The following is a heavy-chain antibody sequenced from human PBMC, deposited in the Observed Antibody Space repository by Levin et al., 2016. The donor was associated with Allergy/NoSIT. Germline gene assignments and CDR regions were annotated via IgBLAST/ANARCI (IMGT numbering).Heavy chain of an antibody. Sequence: RQAPGKGLEWVSYISDAGSAIQYADSVKGRFTISRDNAKNSLYLQMSSLRAEDTAVYYCVREFYASPDVWGQGTTVTVSS. J-gene: IGHJ6*02. CDR2: ISDAGSAI. D-gene: IGHD3-16*01. V-gene: IGHV3-11*01. CDR3: VREFYASPDV.